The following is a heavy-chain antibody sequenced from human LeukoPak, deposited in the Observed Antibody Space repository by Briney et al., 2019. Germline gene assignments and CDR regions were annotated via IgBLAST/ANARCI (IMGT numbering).Heavy chain of an antibody. CDR2: ISTSSSYI. D-gene: IGHD1-7*01. V-gene: IGHV3-21*01. CDR1: GGSISSSS. J-gene: IGHJ4*02. Sequence: ETLSLTCTVSGGSISSSSYYWGWIRQPPGKGLEWVSSISTSSSYIYYADSVKGRFTISRDNARNSLYLQMNSLRAEDTAVYYCARDRDWNSGFDYWGQGTLVTVSS. CDR3: ARDRDWNSGFDY.